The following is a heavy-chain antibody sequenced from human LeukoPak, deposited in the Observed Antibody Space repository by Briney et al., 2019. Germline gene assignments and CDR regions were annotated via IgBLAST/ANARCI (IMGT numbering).Heavy chain of an antibody. J-gene: IGHJ6*02. D-gene: IGHD2-2*01. CDR3: ARLGYCSSASCYYGMDV. CDR2: IYPGDSDT. CDR1: GYTFTSHW. Sequence: GESLKISCKGSGYTFTSHWIGWVRQMPRKGLEWMGIIYPGDSDTRYSPSFQGQVTISADKSISTAYLQWSSLKASDTAIYYCARLGYCSSASCYYGMDVWGQGTTVTVSS. V-gene: IGHV5-51*01.